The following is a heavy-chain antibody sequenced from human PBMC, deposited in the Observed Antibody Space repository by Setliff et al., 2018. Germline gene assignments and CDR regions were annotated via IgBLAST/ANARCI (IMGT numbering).Heavy chain of an antibody. D-gene: IGHD3-3*01. Sequence: SETLSLTCTVSGGSISSSSYYWGWIRQPPGKGLEWIGSIYYSGSTYYNPSPKSRVTISVGTSKNQFSLKLSSVTAADTAVYYCARRETYYNFWSGYYAYWGQGTLVTVSS. CDR2: IYYSGST. J-gene: IGHJ4*02. V-gene: IGHV4-39*07. CDR1: GGSISSSSYY. CDR3: ARRETYYNFWSGYYAY.